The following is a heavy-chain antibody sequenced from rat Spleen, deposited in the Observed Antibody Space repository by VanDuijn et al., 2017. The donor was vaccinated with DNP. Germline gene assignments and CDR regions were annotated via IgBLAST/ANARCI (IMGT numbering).Heavy chain of an antibody. CDR1: GFTFSNYD. D-gene: IGHD1-2*01. Sequence: EVQLVESGGGLVQPGRSMKLSCAASGFTFSNYDMAWVRQAPKKGLEWVATISYDGSSTYYRDSVKGRFTISRDNAKSTLYLQRDSLRSEDTATYYCARHPYSSYIYPYWYFDFWGPGTMVTVSS. CDR3: ARHPYSSYIYPYWYFDF. V-gene: IGHV5-7*01. CDR2: ISYDGSST. J-gene: IGHJ1*01.